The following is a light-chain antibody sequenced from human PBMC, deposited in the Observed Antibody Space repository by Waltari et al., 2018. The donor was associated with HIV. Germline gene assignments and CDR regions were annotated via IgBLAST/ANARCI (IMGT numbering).Light chain of an antibody. V-gene: IGLV1-40*01. CDR2: GNT. CDR1: SSHIGAGYD. Sequence: QSVLTQPPSLSGAPGQRVTISCTGSSSHIGAGYDVHWYQQLPGTAPKLLIYGNTNRPSGVPDRFSASKSGTSASLAITGLQAEDEGTYYCQSYDNSLSGHWGFGGGTKLTVL. J-gene: IGLJ3*02. CDR3: QSYDNSLSGHWG.